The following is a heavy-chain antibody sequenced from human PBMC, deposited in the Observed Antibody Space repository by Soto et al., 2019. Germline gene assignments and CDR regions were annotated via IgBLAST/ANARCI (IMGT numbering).Heavy chain of an antibody. CDR3: ARGRDSGSYYFYFDY. D-gene: IGHD1-26*01. CDR2: ITPIFGTA. J-gene: IGHJ4*02. Sequence: SVKVSCKASGGTFSSYAISWVRQAPGQGLEWMGGITPIFGTANYAQKFQGRVTITADESTSTAYMELSSLRSEDTAVYYCARGRDSGSYYFYFDYWGQGTLVTVSS. CDR1: GGTFSSYA. V-gene: IGHV1-69*13.